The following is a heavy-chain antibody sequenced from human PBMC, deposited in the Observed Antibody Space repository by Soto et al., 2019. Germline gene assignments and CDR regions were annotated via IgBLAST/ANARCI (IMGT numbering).Heavy chain of an antibody. V-gene: IGHV1-8*01. CDR2: MNPNSGNT. Sequence: ASVKVSCKASGYTFTSYDINWVRQATGQGLEWMGLMNPNSGNTGYAQKFQGRVTMTRNTSISTAYMELSSLRSEDTAVYYCARGEGITIFGVVPEIGYWGQGTLVTVSS. CDR3: ARGEGITIFGVVPEIGY. D-gene: IGHD3-3*01. J-gene: IGHJ4*02. CDR1: GYTFTSYD.